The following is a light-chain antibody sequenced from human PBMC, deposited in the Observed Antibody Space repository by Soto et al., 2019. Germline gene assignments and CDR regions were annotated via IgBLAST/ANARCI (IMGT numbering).Light chain of an antibody. V-gene: IGLV2-8*01. J-gene: IGLJ1*01. CDR1: SSDVGGYNF. CDR3: SSYAGSTNIV. CDR2: EVT. Sequence: QSVLTQPPSASGSPGRSVTISCTGASSDVGGYNFVSWYQQHPGKAPKLLIYEVTKRPSGVPDRFSGSRSGNTASLTVSGLQAEDEADYYCSSYAGSTNIVFGTSPKVTVL.